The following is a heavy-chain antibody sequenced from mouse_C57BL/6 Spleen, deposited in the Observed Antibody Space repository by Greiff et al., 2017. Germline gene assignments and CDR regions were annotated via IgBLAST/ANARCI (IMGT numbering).Heavy chain of an antibody. CDR1: GFTFTAYY. J-gene: IGHJ3*01. CDR3: ARAYGNYVEVWFAY. D-gene: IGHD2-1*01. Sequence: EVKLVESGGGLVQPGGSLSLSCAASGFTFTAYYMSWVRQPPGKALEWLGFIRNKANGYTTEYSASVKGRFTISRDNSQSILYLQMNALRAEDSATYYCARAYGNYVEVWFAYWGQGTLVTVSA. V-gene: IGHV7-3*01. CDR2: IRNKANGYTT.